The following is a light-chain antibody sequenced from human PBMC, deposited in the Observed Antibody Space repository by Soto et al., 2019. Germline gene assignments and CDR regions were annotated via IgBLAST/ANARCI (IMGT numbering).Light chain of an antibody. CDR2: GAS. V-gene: IGKV3-20*01. CDR3: QQYGSSPQT. Sequence: EIVLTQSPAALSLSPGERATRSCRASQSLGIYLAWYQQRPGQAPRLLIYGASSRATGIPDRFSGSGSGTDFTLTISRLEPEDFAVYYCQQYGSSPQTFGQGTKGDIK. J-gene: IGKJ1*01. CDR1: QSLGIY.